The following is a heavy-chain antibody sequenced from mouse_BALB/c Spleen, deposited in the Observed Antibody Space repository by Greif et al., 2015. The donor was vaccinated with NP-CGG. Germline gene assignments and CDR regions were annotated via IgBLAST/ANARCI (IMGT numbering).Heavy chain of an antibody. D-gene: IGHD1-2*01. Sequence: QVQLQQPGPGLVAPSQSLSITCTVSGFSLTSYGVHWVRQPPGKGLEWLGVIWAGGSTNYNSALMSRLSISKDNSKSQVFLKMNSLQTDDTAMYYCAREDSITTATAWFAYWGQGTLVTVSA. CDR1: GFSLTSYG. V-gene: IGHV2-9*02. J-gene: IGHJ3*01. CDR3: AREDSITTATAWFAY. CDR2: IWAGGST.